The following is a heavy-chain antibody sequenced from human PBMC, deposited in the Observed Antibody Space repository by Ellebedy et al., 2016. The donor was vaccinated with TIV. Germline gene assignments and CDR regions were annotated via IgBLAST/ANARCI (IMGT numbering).Heavy chain of an antibody. CDR3: VREGENSAMALDY. V-gene: IGHV4-59*12. Sequence: MPSETLSLTCAVSGASINSYYWTWIRQPPGRGLEWIGYSGRLSNLNPSFRGRVTISIDTSKKQFSLELRSVTAADTAVYYCVREGENSAMALDYWGQGTLVTVSS. D-gene: IGHD5-18*01. CDR2: YSGRLS. CDR1: GASINSYY. J-gene: IGHJ4*02.